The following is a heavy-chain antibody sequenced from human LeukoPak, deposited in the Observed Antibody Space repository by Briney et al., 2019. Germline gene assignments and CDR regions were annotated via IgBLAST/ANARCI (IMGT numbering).Heavy chain of an antibody. D-gene: IGHD6-13*01. J-gene: IGHJ4*02. CDR2: IIPIFGTA. CDR3: AISTDPYPPLFDY. Sequence: SVKVSCKASGGTFSSYANSWVRQAPGQGLEWMGGIIPIFGTANYAQKFQGRVTITTDESTSTAYMELSSLRSEDTAVYYCAISTDPYPPLFDYWGQGTLVTVSS. V-gene: IGHV1-69*05. CDR1: GGTFSSYA.